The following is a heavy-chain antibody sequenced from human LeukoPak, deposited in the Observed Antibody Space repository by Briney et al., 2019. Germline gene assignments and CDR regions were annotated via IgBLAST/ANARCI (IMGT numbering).Heavy chain of an antibody. CDR2: FYTSGST. CDR1: GGSISDYY. Sequence: SETLSLTCTVSGGSISDYYWSWIRQPAGKGLEWIGRFYTSGSTNYNPSLKSRVTMSVDTSKNQFSLRLSSVTAADTAVYYCARERDYSNAYVMDVWGQRTTVTVSS. CDR3: ARERDYSNAYVMDV. J-gene: IGHJ6*02. V-gene: IGHV4-4*07. D-gene: IGHD4-11*01.